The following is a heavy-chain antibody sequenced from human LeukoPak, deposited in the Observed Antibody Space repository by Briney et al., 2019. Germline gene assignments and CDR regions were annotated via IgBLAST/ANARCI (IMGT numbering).Heavy chain of an antibody. Sequence: LSLTCAVSGGSISSGGYSWSWIRQPPGKGLEWVSYISTDSVYTNYADPVKGRFTISRDNAKNSLYLQMNSLRAEDTAVYYCARESHGTGDQWGQGTLVTVSS. D-gene: IGHD1-1*01. CDR3: ARESHGTGDQ. CDR2: ISTDSVYT. J-gene: IGHJ4*02. CDR1: GGSISSGGYS. V-gene: IGHV3-11*05.